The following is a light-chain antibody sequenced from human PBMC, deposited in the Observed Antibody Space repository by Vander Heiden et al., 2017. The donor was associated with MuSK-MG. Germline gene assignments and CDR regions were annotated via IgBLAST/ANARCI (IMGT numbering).Light chain of an antibody. CDR3: CSYGGNFYV. V-gene: IGLV2-23*01. J-gene: IGLJ1*01. Sequence: QSALTPPASVSASPGQSITISCTGSSSDVGTYNLVSWYQQHPGKAPKVMIYEGSKRPSGVSNRFSGSKSGNTASLTISGLQAEDEADYSCCSYGGNFYVFGIGTKVTVL. CDR2: EGS. CDR1: SSDVGTYNL.